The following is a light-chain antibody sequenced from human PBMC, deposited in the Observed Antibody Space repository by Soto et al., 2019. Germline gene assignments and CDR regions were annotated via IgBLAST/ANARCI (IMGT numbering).Light chain of an antibody. CDR3: QQYKTYPWT. J-gene: IGKJ1*01. CDR1: QSIDNY. V-gene: IGKV1-5*03. CDR2: KAS. Sequence: DIQMTQSPSTLSASVGDRVTITCRASQSIDNYLAWYQQKPGKAPKLLIYKASNLEVGVPSRFSGSASGTTFTLTISSLQPDDFRTYHCQQYKTYPWTFGQGTKVEI.